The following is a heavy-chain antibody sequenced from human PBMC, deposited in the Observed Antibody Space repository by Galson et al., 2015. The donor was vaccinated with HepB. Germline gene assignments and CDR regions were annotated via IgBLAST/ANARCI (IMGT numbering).Heavy chain of an antibody. D-gene: IGHD2-21*01. CDR2: INPNSGGT. CDR3: ARGGHISTWGYYYGMDV. CDR1: GYTFTGYY. V-gene: IGHV1-2*04. J-gene: IGHJ6*02. Sequence: SVKVSCKASGYTFTGYYMHRVRQAPGQGLEWMGWINPNSGGTNYAQKFQGWVTMTRDTSISTAYMELSRLRSDDTAVYYCARGGHISTWGYYYGMDVWGQGTTVTVSS.